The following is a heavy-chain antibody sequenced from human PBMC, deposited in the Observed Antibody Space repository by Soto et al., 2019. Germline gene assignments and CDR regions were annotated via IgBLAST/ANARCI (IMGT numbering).Heavy chain of an antibody. CDR3: ARHNNGDYDY. V-gene: IGHV3-7*04. Sequence: EVQLVESGGGLVQPGGSLRLSCAASGFTFSNYWMSWVRQAPGKGLEWVANIKGDGSEIHYVDTVKGRFTTSRDNAQNSLYLQMKYLGVEDTAVYYCARHNNGDYDYWGQGTVVTVS. J-gene: IGHJ4*02. CDR2: IKGDGSEI. D-gene: IGHD4-17*01. CDR1: GFTFSNYW.